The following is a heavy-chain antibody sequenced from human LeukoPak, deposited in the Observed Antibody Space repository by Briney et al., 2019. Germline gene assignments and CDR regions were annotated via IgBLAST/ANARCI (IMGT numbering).Heavy chain of an antibody. J-gene: IGHJ4*02. CDR1: GSTFTDYY. D-gene: IGHD6-6*01. CDR2: INTHSGGT. V-gene: IGHV1-2*02. CDR3: ARSRISAPVDY. Sequence: ASVKVSCKASGSTFTDYYMHWVRQAPGQGLEWMGWINTHSGGTSYARKFQGRVTMTRDTSISTGFMELKSLGSDDTAVYYCARSRISAPVDYWGQGTLVTVSS.